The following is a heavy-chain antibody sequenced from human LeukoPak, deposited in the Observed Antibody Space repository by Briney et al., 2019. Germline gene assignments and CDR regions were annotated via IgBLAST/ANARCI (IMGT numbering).Heavy chain of an antibody. D-gene: IGHD3-22*01. CDR1: GGTFSSYA. J-gene: IGHJ4*02. CDR3: ARDPPIKDYYDSSGHVDY. CDR2: IIPFLGLA. Sequence: SVKVSCKASGGTFSSYAISWVRQAPGQGLEWMGRIIPFLGLANYAQKFQGRVTITADKSTSTAYMELSSLRSEDTAVYYCARDPPIKDYYDSSGHVDYWGQGTLVTVSS. V-gene: IGHV1-69*04.